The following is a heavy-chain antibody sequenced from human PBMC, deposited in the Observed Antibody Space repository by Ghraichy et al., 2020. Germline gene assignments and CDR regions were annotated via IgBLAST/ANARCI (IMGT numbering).Heavy chain of an antibody. V-gene: IGHV4-59*08. CDR3: ASNKYGIDV. CDR2: IYYIGST. D-gene: IGHD1/OR15-1a*01. Sequence: SETLSLTCTVSGGSISSYYWSWIRQPPGKGLEWIGYIYYIGSTNYNTTLKSRVTISVDTSKNQFSLKLSSVTAADTAVYYCASNKYGIDVWGQGTTVTVSS. J-gene: IGHJ6*02. CDR1: GGSISSYY.